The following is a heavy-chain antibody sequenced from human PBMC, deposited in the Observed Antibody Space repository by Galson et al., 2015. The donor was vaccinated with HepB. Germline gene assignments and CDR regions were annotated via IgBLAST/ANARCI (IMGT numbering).Heavy chain of an antibody. J-gene: IGHJ4*02. CDR1: GGSISSYY. Sequence: ETLSLTCTVSGGSISSYYWGWIRQPPGKGLEWIGYIYYSGSTNYNPSLKSRVTISVDTSKNQFSLKLSSVTAADTAVYYCARDRGTGTTFDWGQGTLVTVSP. CDR3: ARDRGTGTTFD. V-gene: IGHV4-59*01. D-gene: IGHD1-7*01. CDR2: IYYSGST.